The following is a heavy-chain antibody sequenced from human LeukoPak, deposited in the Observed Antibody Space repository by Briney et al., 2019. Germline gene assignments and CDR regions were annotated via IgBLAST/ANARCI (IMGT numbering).Heavy chain of an antibody. CDR1: GFISNANG. CDR3: ATVPGEWTTLDY. Sequence: GGSLRLSCVASGFISNANGMHWVRQAPGKGLEWVAFMSNDGSYKFYADSVKGRFTISRDHSKNTLYLQMNSLRGEDTAVYYCATVPGEWTTLDYWGQGSLVTVSA. V-gene: IGHV3-30*02. J-gene: IGHJ4*02. D-gene: IGHD2-21*01. CDR2: MSNDGSYK.